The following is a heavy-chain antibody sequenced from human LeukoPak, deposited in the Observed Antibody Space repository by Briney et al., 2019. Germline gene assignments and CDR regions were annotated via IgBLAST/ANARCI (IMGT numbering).Heavy chain of an antibody. CDR2: ISYDGGNK. CDR3: AKVFEVRGARRPKDY. J-gene: IGHJ4*02. Sequence: GRSLRFSCAASGFTFSDYGMHWVRLAPGKGLEWVALISYDGGNKFYADSVRDRFTISRDNSKNTLFLQMNSLRTEDTAMYYCAKVFEVRGARRPKDYWGQGTLVIVSS. CDR1: GFTFSDYG. V-gene: IGHV3-30*18. D-gene: IGHD3-10*01.